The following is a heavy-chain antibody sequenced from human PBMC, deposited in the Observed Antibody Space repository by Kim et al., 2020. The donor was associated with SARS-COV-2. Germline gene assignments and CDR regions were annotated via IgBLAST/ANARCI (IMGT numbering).Heavy chain of an antibody. CDR2: ISGVGDTT. CDR1: GFTFSSFA. Sequence: GGSLRLSCAAPGFTFSSFAMSWVRQAPGKGLEWVTAISGVGDTTYYADSVKGRFTISRDNSKSTLYLQMNSLRAEDTAVYYCAKSITTSCYTSIDYWGQG. D-gene: IGHD2-2*02. J-gene: IGHJ4*02. V-gene: IGHV3-23*01. CDR3: AKSITTSCYTSIDY.